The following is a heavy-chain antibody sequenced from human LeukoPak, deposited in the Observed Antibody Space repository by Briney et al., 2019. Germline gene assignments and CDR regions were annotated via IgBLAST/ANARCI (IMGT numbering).Heavy chain of an antibody. CDR3: ARGPHRIVVVPAGMAGFDY. J-gene: IGHJ4*02. Sequence: ASVKLSCKASGYTFTGYYMHWVRQPPGQGLEWMGRINPNSSGTNYAQKFQGRVTMTRDTSISTAYMELSRLRSDDTAVYYCARGPHRIVVVPAGMAGFDYWGQGTLVTVSS. CDR1: GYTFTGYY. D-gene: IGHD2-2*01. CDR2: INPNSSGT. V-gene: IGHV1-2*06.